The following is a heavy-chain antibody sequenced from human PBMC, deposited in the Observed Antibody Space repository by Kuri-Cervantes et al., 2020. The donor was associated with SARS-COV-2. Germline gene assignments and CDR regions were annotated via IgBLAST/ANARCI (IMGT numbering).Heavy chain of an antibody. D-gene: IGHD3-10*01. CDR2: IYPGDSDT. J-gene: IGHJ5*02. CDR3: ARLVTRVRGAYNWFDP. Sequence: GGSLRLSCKVSGYSFTSYWIGWVRQMPGKGLEWMGIIYPGDSDTRYSPSFQGQVTIAADKSIRTAYLQWSSLKASDTAMYYCARLVTRVRGAYNWFDPWGQGTLVTVSS. CDR1: GYSFTSYW. V-gene: IGHV5-51*01.